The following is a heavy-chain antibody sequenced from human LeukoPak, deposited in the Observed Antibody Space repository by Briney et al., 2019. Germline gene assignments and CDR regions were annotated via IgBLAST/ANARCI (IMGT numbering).Heavy chain of an antibody. V-gene: IGHV3-53*01. Sequence: GGSLRLSCAASGFTVSSNYMSWVRQAPGKGLEWVSVIYSGGSTYYADPVKGRFTISRDNSKNTLYLQMNSLRAEDTAVYYCARSVVAAAPFDYWGQGTLVTVSS. CDR1: GFTVSSNY. CDR3: ARSVVAAAPFDY. J-gene: IGHJ4*02. CDR2: IYSGGST. D-gene: IGHD3-22*01.